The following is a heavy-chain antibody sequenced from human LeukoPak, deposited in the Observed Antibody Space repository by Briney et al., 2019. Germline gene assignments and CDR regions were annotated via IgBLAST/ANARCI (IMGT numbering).Heavy chain of an antibody. V-gene: IGHV1-8*02. J-gene: IGHJ5*02. CDR2: MNPNSGNT. Sequence: ASVKVSCKASGYTFTSYDINWVRQATGQGLEWMGWMNPNSGNTGYARKFQGRVTMTRNTSISTAYMELSSPRSEDTAVYYCARGLVDDFGPYNWFDPWGQGTLVTVSS. D-gene: IGHD3-3*01. CDR3: ARGLVDDFGPYNWFDP. CDR1: GYTFTSYD.